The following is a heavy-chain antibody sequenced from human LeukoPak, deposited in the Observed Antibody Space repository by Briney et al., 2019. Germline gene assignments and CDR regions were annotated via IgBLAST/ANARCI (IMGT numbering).Heavy chain of an antibody. CDR1: GSGFTSYW. Sequence: ASLKSSSKGSGSGFTSYWIGWVRPMPVKGLEWMGIIYPGDSDTRYSPSFQGQVTISADKSISTAYPQWSSLKASDTAMYYCARSGAAAGSNWFDRWGQGTLVTVSS. D-gene: IGHD6-13*01. CDR3: ARSGAAAGSNWFDR. CDR2: IYPGDSDT. V-gene: IGHV5-51*01. J-gene: IGHJ5*02.